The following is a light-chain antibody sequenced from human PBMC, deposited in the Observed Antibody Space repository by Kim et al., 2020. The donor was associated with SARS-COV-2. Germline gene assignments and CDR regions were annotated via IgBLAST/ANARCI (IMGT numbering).Light chain of an antibody. CDR1: SLRSYY. CDR2: GKN. J-gene: IGLJ3*02. V-gene: IGLV3-19*01. Sequence: SSELTQDPAVSVALGQTVRITCQGDSLRSYYASWYQQKPGQAPVLVIYGKNNRPSGIPDRFSGSSSGNTASLTITGAQADDEADYYCNSRGSSGNHRVFG. CDR3: NSRGSSGNHRV.